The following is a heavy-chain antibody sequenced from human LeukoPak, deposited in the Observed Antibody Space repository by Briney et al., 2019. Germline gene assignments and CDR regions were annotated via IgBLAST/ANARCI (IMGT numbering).Heavy chain of an antibody. J-gene: IGHJ4*02. CDR2: IYSTGKN. D-gene: IGHD6-19*01. Sequence: LPETLSLTCAVSGGSINSHYWGWIRQSPGKGLQWIGDIYSTGKNNYNPSLKSRVTISLDTSKSHLSLNLTSVLAADTAIYYCVRRDTGWNYFDYWGQGILVTVSS. CDR1: GGSINSHY. V-gene: IGHV4-4*08. CDR3: VRRDTGWNYFDY.